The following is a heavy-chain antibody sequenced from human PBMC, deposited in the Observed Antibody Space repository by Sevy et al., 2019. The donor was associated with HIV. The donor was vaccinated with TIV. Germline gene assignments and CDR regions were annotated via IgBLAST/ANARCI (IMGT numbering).Heavy chain of an antibody. Sequence: ASVKVSCKASGYTFISYVMHWVRQAPGQRLAWMGWINAGNGNTKYSQKFQGRVTITRDTSASTAYMELSSLRSEDTAVYYCARDGWFGDYYMDVWGKGTTVTVSS. CDR3: ARDGWFGDYYMDV. CDR1: GYTFISYV. V-gene: IGHV1-3*01. J-gene: IGHJ6*03. D-gene: IGHD3-10*01. CDR2: INAGNGNT.